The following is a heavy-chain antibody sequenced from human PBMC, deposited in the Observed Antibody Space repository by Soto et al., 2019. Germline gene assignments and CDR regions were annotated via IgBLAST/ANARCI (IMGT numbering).Heavy chain of an antibody. CDR3: ARELIVVVPAATGWLHYYYYGMDA. Sequence: GXSVKVSCKASGYTFTSYAMHWVRQAPGQRLEWMGWINAGNGNTKYSQKFQGRVTITRDTSASTAYMELSSLRSEDTAVYYCARELIVVVPAATGWLHYYYYGMDAWGQGTTVTVSS. CDR1: GYTFTSYA. CDR2: INAGNGNT. D-gene: IGHD2-2*01. J-gene: IGHJ6*02. V-gene: IGHV1-3*01.